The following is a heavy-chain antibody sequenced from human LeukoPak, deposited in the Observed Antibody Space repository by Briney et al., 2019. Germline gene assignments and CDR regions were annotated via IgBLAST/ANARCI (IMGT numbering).Heavy chain of an antibody. CDR3: ARDLNAVGIMVRGPFDY. CDR2: IYTSGST. J-gene: IGHJ4*02. V-gene: IGHV4-61*02. CDR1: GGSISSGGYY. Sequence: PSQTLSLTCTVSGGSISSGGYYWSWIRQPAGKGLEWIGRIYTSGSTNYNPSLKSRVTMSVDTSKNQFSLKLSSVTAADTAVYYCARDLNAVGIMVRGPFDYWGQGTLVTVSS. D-gene: IGHD3-10*01.